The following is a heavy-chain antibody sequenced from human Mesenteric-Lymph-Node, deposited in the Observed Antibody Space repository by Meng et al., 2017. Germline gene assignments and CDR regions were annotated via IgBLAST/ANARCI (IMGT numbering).Heavy chain of an antibody. D-gene: IGHD3-22*01. J-gene: IGHJ2*01. CDR3: ARGYYDSSGYGYWYFDL. V-gene: IGHV4-30-4*01. CDR2: IYYSGST. CDR1: GCSISSGDYY. Sequence: QVQLQEAGPGLVKPSQTLSLNCTVSGCSISSGDYYWSWIRQPPGKGLEWIGYIYYSGSTYYNPSLKSRVTISLDTSKNQFSLKLTSVTAADTAVYYCARGYYDSSGYGYWYFDLWGRGTLVTVSS.